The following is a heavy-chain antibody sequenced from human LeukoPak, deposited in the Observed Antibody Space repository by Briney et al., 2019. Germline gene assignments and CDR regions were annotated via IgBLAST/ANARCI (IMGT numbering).Heavy chain of an antibody. D-gene: IGHD2-15*01. CDR1: GYTFTDYY. V-gene: IGHV1-2*02. CDR2: INPSSGGT. J-gene: IGHJ5*02. CDR3: ARAAPRDYAGGSWFFDWFDP. Sequence: ASVKVSCKASGYTFTDYYVHWVRQAPGQGLEWMGWINPSSGGTNTAQQFQGRVTMARDTSTSTAYMELSRLTSDDTAMYYCARAAPRDYAGGSWFFDWFDPWGQGTLVTVSP.